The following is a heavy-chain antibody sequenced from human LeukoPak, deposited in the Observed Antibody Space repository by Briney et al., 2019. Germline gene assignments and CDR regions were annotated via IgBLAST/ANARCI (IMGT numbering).Heavy chain of an antibody. D-gene: IGHD2-21*01. Sequence: ASVKVSCKASGYTFTSYYMHWVRQAPGQGLEWMGIINPSSGSTSYAQKFQGRVTTTRDTSTSTVYMELSSLRSEDTAVYYCARAEISGGDCHHWGQGTLVTVSS. V-gene: IGHV1-46*03. CDR1: GYTFTSYY. J-gene: IGHJ5*02. CDR3: ARAEISGGDCHH. CDR2: INPSSGST.